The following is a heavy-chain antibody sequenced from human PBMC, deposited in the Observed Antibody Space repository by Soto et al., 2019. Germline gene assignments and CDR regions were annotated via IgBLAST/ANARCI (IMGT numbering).Heavy chain of an antibody. CDR1: GFTFSSYG. CDR3: AKDPHDYGVDFDY. J-gene: IGHJ4*02. Sequence: RLSCSAAGFTFSSYGMHWVRQAPGKGLEWVAVISYDGSNKYYADSVKGRFTISRDNSKNTLYLQMNSLRAEDTAVYYCAKDPHDYGVDFDYRGKCTTVTVS. D-gene: IGHD4-17*01. V-gene: IGHV3-30*18. CDR2: ISYDGSNK.